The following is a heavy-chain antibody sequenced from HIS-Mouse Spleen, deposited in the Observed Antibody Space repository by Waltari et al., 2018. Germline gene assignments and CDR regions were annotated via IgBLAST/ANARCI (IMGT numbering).Heavy chain of an antibody. CDR1: GGSISSSSYY. CDR3: AYGDYFDY. CDR2: IYYSGSP. Sequence: QLQLQESGPGLVKPSETLSLTCTVSGGSISSSSYYWGWIRQPPGKGLEGFGSIYYSGSPYYTPALKSRVTISVDTSKNQFSLKLSSVTAADTAVYYCAYGDYFDYWGQGTLVTVSS. D-gene: IGHD4-17*01. J-gene: IGHJ4*02. V-gene: IGHV4-39*01.